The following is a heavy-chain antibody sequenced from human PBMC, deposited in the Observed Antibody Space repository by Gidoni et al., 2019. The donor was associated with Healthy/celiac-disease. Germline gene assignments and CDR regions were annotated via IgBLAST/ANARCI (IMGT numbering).Heavy chain of an antibody. V-gene: IGHV3-23*01. CDR2: ISGSGGST. CDR1: GFTFSSYA. D-gene: IGHD2-21*01. Sequence: EVQLLESGGGLVQPGGSLRLSCAASGFTFSSYAMGWVRQAPGKGLEWVSAISGSGGSTYYADSVKGRFTISRDNSKNTLYLQMNSLRAEDTAVYYCANSGSFCGGDCYPYSIDYWGQGTLVTVSS. J-gene: IGHJ4*02. CDR3: ANSGSFCGGDCYPYSIDY.